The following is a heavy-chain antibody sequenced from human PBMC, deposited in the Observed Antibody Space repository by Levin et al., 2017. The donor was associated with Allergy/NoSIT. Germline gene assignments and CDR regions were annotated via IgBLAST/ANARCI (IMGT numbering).Heavy chain of an antibody. CDR2: TRNKAKSYTT. CDR3: ARGATATTNYYYGLDG. Sequence: TEWVSEDPGQVLEWVGRTRNKAKSYTTEYAASVKGRFTVSRDDSRNSLFLQMNSLKTEDTAVYYWARGATATTNYYYGLDGWGQGTTVTVSS. J-gene: IGHJ6*02. V-gene: IGHV3-72*01. D-gene: IGHD4-11*01.